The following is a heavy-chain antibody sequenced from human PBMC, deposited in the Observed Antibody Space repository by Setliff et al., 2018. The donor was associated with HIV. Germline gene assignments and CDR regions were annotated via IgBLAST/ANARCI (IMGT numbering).Heavy chain of an antibody. J-gene: IGHJ5*02. D-gene: IGHD3-16*01. CDR3: ARKGNVGGWFDP. Sequence: SETLSLTCSVSGGSFSGYYWSWIRQPPGKGLEWIGYIYIYNSGSTNYNPSLTSRVTISVDTSRNQFSLKLSSVTAADTAVYYCARKGNVGGWFDPWGQGTLVTVPQ. CDR1: GGSFSGYY. V-gene: IGHV4-59*08. CDR2: IYIYNSGST.